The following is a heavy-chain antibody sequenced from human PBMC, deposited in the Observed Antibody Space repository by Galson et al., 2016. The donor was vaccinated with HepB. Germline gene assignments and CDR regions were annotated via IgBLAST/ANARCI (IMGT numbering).Heavy chain of an antibody. V-gene: IGHV4-31*03. J-gene: IGHJ3*02. Sequence: LSLTCTVSGGSISSSSYNWSWIRQHPEKGLEWLAYIYYTGTTYYNPSLESRLTISVDTSKNQFSLKLSSVTAADTAVYYCARATADSLDIWGQGTLVTVSS. CDR2: IYYTGTT. CDR3: ARATADSLDI. CDR1: GGSISSSSYN.